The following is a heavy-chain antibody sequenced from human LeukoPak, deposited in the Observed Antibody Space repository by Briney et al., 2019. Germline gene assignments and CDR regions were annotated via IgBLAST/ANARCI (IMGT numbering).Heavy chain of an antibody. J-gene: IGHJ4*02. V-gene: IGHV4-39*07. Sequence: SETLSLTCTVSGGSLSSSSYYWGWIRQPPGKGLEWIGSIYYSGSTYYNPSLKSRVTISVDTSKNQFSLKLSSVTAADTAVYYCASGSYGAPYVDTAMVYSGWPLDYWGQGTLVTVSS. D-gene: IGHD5-18*01. CDR2: IYYSGST. CDR3: ASGSYGAPYVDTAMVYSGWPLDY. CDR1: GGSLSSSSYY.